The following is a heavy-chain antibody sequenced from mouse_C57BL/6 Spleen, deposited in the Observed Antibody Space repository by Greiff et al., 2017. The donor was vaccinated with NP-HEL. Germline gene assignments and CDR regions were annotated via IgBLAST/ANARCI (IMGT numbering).Heavy chain of an antibody. J-gene: IGHJ3*01. V-gene: IGHV1-59*01. Sequence: VQLQQPGAELVRPGTSVKLSCKASGYTFTSYWMHWVKQRPGQGLEWIGVIDPSDSYTNYNQKFKGKATLTVDTSSSTAYMQLSSLTSEDSAVYYCARDDYDDWFAYWGQGTLVTVSA. CDR2: IDPSDSYT. CDR1: GYTFTSYW. CDR3: ARDDYDDWFAY. D-gene: IGHD2-4*01.